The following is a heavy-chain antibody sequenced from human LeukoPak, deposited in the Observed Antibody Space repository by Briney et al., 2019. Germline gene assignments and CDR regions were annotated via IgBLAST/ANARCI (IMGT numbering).Heavy chain of an antibody. CDR1: GFTFSSYA. J-gene: IGHJ5*02. V-gene: IGHV3-23*01. CDR3: ANPLWQQPEHNWFDP. Sequence: GGSLRLSCAASGFTFSSYALSWVRQAPGKGLEWVSAISGSGGSTYYADSVKGRFTISRDNSKNTLYLQMNSLGAEDTAVYYCANPLWQQPEHNWFDPWGQGTLVTVSS. D-gene: IGHD6-13*01. CDR2: ISGSGGST.